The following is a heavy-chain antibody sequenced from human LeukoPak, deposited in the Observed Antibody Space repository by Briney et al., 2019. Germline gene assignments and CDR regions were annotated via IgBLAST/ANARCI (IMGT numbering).Heavy chain of an antibody. J-gene: IGHJ3*02. Sequence: SVKVSCKASGGTFNSYAISWVRQAPGQGLEWMGGIIPIFGTANYAQKFQGRVTITADESTSTAYMELSSLRSEDTAVYYCARAYDSSGYYPDAFDIWGQGTMVTVSS. CDR2: IIPIFGTA. D-gene: IGHD3-22*01. V-gene: IGHV1-69*13. CDR3: ARAYDSSGYYPDAFDI. CDR1: GGTFNSYA.